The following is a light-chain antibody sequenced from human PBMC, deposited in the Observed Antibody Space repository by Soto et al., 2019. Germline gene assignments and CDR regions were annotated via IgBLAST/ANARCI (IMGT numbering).Light chain of an antibody. CDR2: DAS. V-gene: IGKV3-11*01. CDR3: QQRSKWPLT. J-gene: IGKJ4*01. Sequence: EIVLTQSPDTLSLSPGERATLSCRASQSVSSYLAWYQQKPGQAPRLLIYDASNRATGIPARFSGSGSGTDFTLTISSLEPEDFAVYYCQQRSKWPLTFGGGTKVEIK. CDR1: QSVSSY.